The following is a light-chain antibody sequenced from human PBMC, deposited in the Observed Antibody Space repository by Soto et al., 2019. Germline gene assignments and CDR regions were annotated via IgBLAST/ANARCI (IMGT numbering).Light chain of an antibody. J-gene: IGKJ5*01. Sequence: IVLTQSRATLSLSPVERATLCCRAIQRVTGYLAWYQQEPGQARRLLIYAASSRATGTPARCSGSGSRTDFPPTSSSIAPEDFAVYCCQQRSNLLTFGQGTRLEIK. CDR2: AAS. V-gene: IGKV3-11*01. CDR1: QRVTGY. CDR3: QQRSNLLT.